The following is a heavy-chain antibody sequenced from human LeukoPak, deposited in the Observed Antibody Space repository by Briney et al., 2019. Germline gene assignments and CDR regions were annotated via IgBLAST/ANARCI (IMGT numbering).Heavy chain of an antibody. CDR1: GFTFSAYY. CDR2: ITSSGGTI. D-gene: IGHD2-8*02. V-gene: IGHV3-11*04. CDR3: VKDAGTA. Sequence: GGSLRLSCAASGFTFSAYYMNWIRQAPGKGLEWVSYITSSGGTIYYADSVKGRFTISRDNAKNSVYLQMNSLRAEDTALYYCVKDAGTAWGQGTLVTVSS. J-gene: IGHJ5*02.